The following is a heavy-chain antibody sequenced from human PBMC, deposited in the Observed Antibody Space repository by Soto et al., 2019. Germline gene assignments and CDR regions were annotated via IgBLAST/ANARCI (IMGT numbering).Heavy chain of an antibody. J-gene: IGHJ5*02. Sequence: QVQLVQSGAEVKKPGSSVKVSCKASGGTFSSYTISWVRQAPGQGLEWMGRIIPILGIANYAQKFQGRVTITADKSTSTAYMELSSLRSEDTAVYYCARVGYCSSTSCPPDWFDPWGQGTLVTVSS. V-gene: IGHV1-69*02. CDR2: IIPILGIA. CDR3: ARVGYCSSTSCPPDWFDP. D-gene: IGHD2-2*01. CDR1: GGTFSSYT.